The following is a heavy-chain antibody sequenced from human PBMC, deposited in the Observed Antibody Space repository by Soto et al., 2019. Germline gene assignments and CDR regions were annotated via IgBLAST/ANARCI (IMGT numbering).Heavy chain of an antibody. J-gene: IGHJ4*02. D-gene: IGHD4-17*01. CDR3: PKNRGRVTTSWHFAY. CDR2: IHGGGNSA. V-gene: IGHV3-23*01. CDR1: GFTFSGYA. Sequence: EVQLLESGGDLVQPGRSLRLSCAASGFTFSGYAMSWVHQAPGKGLEWVSVIHGGGNSAYYADSVKGRFTISRDNSKNTLDLQMSSLRGEDTAVYYCPKNRGRVTTSWHFAYWGQGTLVTVSS.